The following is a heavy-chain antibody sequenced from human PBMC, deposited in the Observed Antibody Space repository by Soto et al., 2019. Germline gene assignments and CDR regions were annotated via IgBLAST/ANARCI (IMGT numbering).Heavy chain of an antibody. D-gene: IGHD1-26*01. CDR3: ARDGGGSYPAAFDI. CDR2: TYYSGST. J-gene: IGHJ3*02. CDR1: GGSISSYY. V-gene: IGHV4-59*01. Sequence: SETLSLTCTVSGGSISSYYWSWIRQPPGKGLEWIGYTYYSGSTNYNPSLKSRVTISVDTSKNQFSLKLSSVTAADTAVYYCARDGGGSYPAAFDIWGQGTMVTVSS.